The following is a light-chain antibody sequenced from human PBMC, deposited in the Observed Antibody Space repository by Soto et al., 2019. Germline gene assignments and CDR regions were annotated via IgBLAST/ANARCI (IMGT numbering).Light chain of an antibody. Sequence: EIVLTQSPATLSLSPGERATLSCRASQSVSSYLAWYQQKPGQAPRLLIYGVSTRATGIPARFSGSESGTEFTLTISSLQSEDFAVYYCQQYNDWPFTFGPGTKVDNK. CDR3: QQYNDWPFT. CDR2: GVS. V-gene: IGKV3-15*01. J-gene: IGKJ3*01. CDR1: QSVSSY.